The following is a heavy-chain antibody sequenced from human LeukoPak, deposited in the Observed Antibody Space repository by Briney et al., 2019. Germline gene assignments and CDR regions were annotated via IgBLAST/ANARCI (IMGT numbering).Heavy chain of an antibody. CDR1: GGSFSGYY. V-gene: IGHV4-34*01. Sequence: SETLSLTCAVYGGSFSGYYWSWIRQPPGKGLEWIGEINHSGSTNYNSSLKSRVTISVDTSKNQFSLKLSSVTAADTAVYYCASVGYCSSTSCYDYWGQGTLVTVSS. CDR2: INHSGST. J-gene: IGHJ4*02. D-gene: IGHD2-2*01. CDR3: ASVGYCSSTSCYDY.